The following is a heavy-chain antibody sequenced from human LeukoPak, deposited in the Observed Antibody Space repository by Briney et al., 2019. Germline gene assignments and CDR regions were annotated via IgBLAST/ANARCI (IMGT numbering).Heavy chain of an antibody. V-gene: IGHV4-34*01. J-gene: IGHJ3*02. CDR2: MNHSGST. D-gene: IGHD6-19*01. Sequence: ASETLSLTCDVYGGSFSGCYWSWIRQPPGKGLEWIGEMNHSGSTNYNPSLKSRVTISVDTSKNQFSLKLSSVTAADTAVYYCARAEPGIAVAGTYAFDIWGQGTMVTVSS. CDR1: GGSFSGCY. CDR3: ARAEPGIAVAGTYAFDI.